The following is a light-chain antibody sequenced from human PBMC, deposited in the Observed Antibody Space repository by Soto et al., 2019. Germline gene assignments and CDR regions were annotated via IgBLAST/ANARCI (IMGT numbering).Light chain of an antibody. J-gene: IGLJ1*01. CDR3: SSYTSSSTYV. CDR1: SSDVGGYNY. CDR2: EVS. Sequence: SVLTQPASLSVSPGQSITISCTGTSSDVGGYNYVSWYQQHPGKAPKLMIYEVSNRPSGVSNRFSGSKSGNTASLTISGLQAEDEADYYCSSYTSSSTYVFGTGTKVNVL. V-gene: IGLV2-14*01.